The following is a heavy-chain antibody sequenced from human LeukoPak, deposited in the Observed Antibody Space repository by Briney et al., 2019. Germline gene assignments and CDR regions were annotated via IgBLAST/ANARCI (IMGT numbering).Heavy chain of an antibody. J-gene: IGHJ4*02. CDR1: GGSFSGYY. CDR2: INHSGGT. D-gene: IGHD3-3*01. CDR3: ARRLDSYYDFWSGYSGPLRGKTLFDY. V-gene: IGHV4-34*01. Sequence: SETLSLTCAVYGGSFSGYYWSWIRQPPGKGLEWIGEINHSGGTNYNPSLKSRVTISVDTSKNQFSLKLSSVTAADTAVYYCARRLDSYYDFWSGYSGPLRGKTLFDYWGQGTLVTVSS.